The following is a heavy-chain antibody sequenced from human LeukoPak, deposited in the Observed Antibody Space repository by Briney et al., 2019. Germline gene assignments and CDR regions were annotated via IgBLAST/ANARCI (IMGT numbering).Heavy chain of an antibody. CDR1: GYTFTSYG. D-gene: IGHD3-3*01. J-gene: IGHJ4*02. Sequence: GASVKVSCKASGYTFTSYGISWVRQAPGQGLEWMGWISAYNGNTNYAQKLQGRVTMTTDTSTSTAYMELRSLRSDDTAVYYCARAVFTIFGVVQNFDYWGQGNLVTVSS. CDR3: ARAVFTIFGVVQNFDY. V-gene: IGHV1-18*01. CDR2: ISAYNGNT.